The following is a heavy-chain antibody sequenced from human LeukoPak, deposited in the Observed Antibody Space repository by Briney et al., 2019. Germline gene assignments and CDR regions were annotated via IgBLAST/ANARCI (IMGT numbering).Heavy chain of an antibody. D-gene: IGHD6-13*01. V-gene: IGHV1-69*01. CDR3: ATAAAGDPDAFDI. CDR2: IIPIFGTA. J-gene: IGHJ3*02. CDR1: GGTFSSYA. Sequence: SVKVSCKASGGTFSSYAISWVRQAPGLGLEWMGGIIPIFGTANYAQKFQGRVTITADESTSTAYMELSSLRSEDTAVYYCATAAAGDPDAFDIWGQGTMVTVSS.